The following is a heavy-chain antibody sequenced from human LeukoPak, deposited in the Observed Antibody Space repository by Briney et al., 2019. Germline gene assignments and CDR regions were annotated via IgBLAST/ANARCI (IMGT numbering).Heavy chain of an antibody. Sequence: ASVKVSCKASGYTFTSYGISWVRQAPGQGLEWMGGIIPIFGTANYAQKFQGRVTITADESTSTAYMELSSLRSEDTAVYYCARSSGSRFLEYNWFDPWGQGTLVTVSS. CDR3: ARSSGSRFLEYNWFDP. J-gene: IGHJ5*02. D-gene: IGHD3-3*01. CDR2: IIPIFGTA. V-gene: IGHV1-69*13. CDR1: GYTFTSYG.